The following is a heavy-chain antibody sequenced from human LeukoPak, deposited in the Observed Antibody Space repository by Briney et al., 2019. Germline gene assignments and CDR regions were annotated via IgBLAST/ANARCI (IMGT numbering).Heavy chain of an antibody. J-gene: IGHJ4*02. CDR2: IYWNDDN. D-gene: IGHD4-17*01. Sequence: SGPTLVNPTQTLTLTCTFSGFSLSTSGVGVGWIRQPPGKALEWLALIYWNDDNRYSPSLKTRLTITKDTSKNQVVLTMTKMDPVDTATYYCAHYGDYRFLYYFDYWGQGTLVTVSS. CDR3: AHYGDYRFLYYFDY. CDR1: GFSLSTSGVG. V-gene: IGHV2-5*01.